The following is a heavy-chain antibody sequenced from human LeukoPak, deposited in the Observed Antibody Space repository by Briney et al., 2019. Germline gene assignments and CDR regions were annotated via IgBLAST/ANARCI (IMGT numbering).Heavy chain of an antibody. J-gene: IGHJ4*02. CDR3: ARAPSGGYDYIDY. V-gene: IGHV4-61*01. CDR2: IYYSGST. Sequence: PSQTLSLTCTVSGGSISSGSYYWSWIRQPPGKGLEWIGYIYYSGSTNYNPSLKSRVTISVDTSKNQFSLKLSSVTAADTAVYYCARAPSGGYDYIDYWGQGTLVTVSS. CDR1: GGSISSGSYY. D-gene: IGHD5-12*01.